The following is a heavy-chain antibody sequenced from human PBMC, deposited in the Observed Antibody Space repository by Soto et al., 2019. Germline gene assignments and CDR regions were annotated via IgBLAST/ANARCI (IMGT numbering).Heavy chain of an antibody. Sequence: EVQLLASGGGLVQPGGSLRLSCAASGFTFSGYALTWVRQAPGKGLEWVSAISGGGDATFYADSVKGRFTISRDNSKNPLYLQMNTLRAEDTAVYYCARKVSGSTGRPDLWYFDLWGRGTLVTVSS. CDR2: ISGGGDAT. CDR3: ARKVSGSTGRPDLWYFDL. CDR1: GFTFSGYA. D-gene: IGHD3-10*01. J-gene: IGHJ2*01. V-gene: IGHV3-23*01.